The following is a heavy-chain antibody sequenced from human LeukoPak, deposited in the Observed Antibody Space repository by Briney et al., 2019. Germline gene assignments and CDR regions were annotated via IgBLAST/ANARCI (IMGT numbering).Heavy chain of an antibody. CDR2: ISGSGGST. D-gene: IGHD3-22*01. J-gene: IGHJ3*02. CDR3: AKDRGDYYDSSGYYSGGFDI. CDR1: GFTFSSYA. V-gene: IGHV3-23*01. Sequence: GGSLRLSCAASGFTFSSYAMSWVRQAPGKGLEWVSAISGSGGSTYYADSVKGRFTISRDNSKNTLYLQMNSLRAEDTAVYYCAKDRGDYYDSSGYYSGGFDIWGQGTMVTVSS.